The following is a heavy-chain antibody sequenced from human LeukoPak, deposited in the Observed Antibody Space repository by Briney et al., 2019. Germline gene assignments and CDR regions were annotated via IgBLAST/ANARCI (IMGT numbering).Heavy chain of an antibody. J-gene: IGHJ4*02. Sequence: SVKVSCKASGGTFSSYAISWVRQAPGQGLEWMGRIIPIFGTANYAQKFQGRVTITTDESTSTAYMELRSLRSDDTAVYYCARGYRATIFGVVPLVDYWGQGTLVTVSS. D-gene: IGHD3-3*01. CDR3: ARGYRATIFGVVPLVDY. CDR1: GGTFSSYA. CDR2: IIPIFGTA. V-gene: IGHV1-69*05.